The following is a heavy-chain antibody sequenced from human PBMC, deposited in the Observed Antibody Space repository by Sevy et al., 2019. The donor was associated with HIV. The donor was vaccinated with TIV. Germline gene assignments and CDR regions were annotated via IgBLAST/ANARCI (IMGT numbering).Heavy chain of an antibody. J-gene: IGHJ6*02. V-gene: IGHV3-49*04. CDR1: GFTFSSYG. D-gene: IGHD1-26*01. Sequence: GGSLRLSCAVSGFTFSSYGMSWVRQAPGKGLEWVAFIRGKPYGGTTEYAASVKGRFTISRDDSKSIAYLQMNSLKTEDTAVYYCTRVEGAADWGMDVWGQGTTVTVSS. CDR2: IRGKPYGGTT. CDR3: TRVEGAADWGMDV.